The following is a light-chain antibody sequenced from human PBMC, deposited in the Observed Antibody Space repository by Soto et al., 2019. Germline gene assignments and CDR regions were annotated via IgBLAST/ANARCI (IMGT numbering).Light chain of an antibody. Sequence: DIQMTQSPSSVSASVGDRVTITCRASQGVSTWLAWYQQKRGKAPNLLIYTASSLQSGVPSRFSGSGSGTDFTLTINGLQPEDFATYYCQQAASFPITFGQGTRLDIK. CDR3: QQAASFPIT. J-gene: IGKJ5*01. CDR1: QGVSTW. CDR2: TAS. V-gene: IGKV1-12*01.